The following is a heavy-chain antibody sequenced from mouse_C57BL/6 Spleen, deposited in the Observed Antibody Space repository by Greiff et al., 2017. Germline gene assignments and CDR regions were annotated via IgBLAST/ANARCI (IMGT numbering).Heavy chain of an antibody. Sequence: EVMLVESGGGLVKPGGSLKLSCAASGFTFSDYGMHWVRQAPEKGLEWVAYISSGRSTIYYADTVKGRFTISRDNAKNTLCLQMTSLRSEDTAMSYCARTAYYYAMDYWGQGTSVTVSS. D-gene: IGHD4-1*01. CDR3: ARTAYYYAMDY. CDR1: GFTFSDYG. CDR2: ISSGRSTI. J-gene: IGHJ4*01. V-gene: IGHV5-17*01.